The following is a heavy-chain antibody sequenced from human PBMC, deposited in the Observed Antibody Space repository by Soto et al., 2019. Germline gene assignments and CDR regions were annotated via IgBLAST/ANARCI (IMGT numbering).Heavy chain of an antibody. V-gene: IGHV3-7*01. J-gene: IGHJ4*02. Sequence: PGGSLRLYCRASGVTLDVHWMTWVRQVPGKGPEWVASIKHDESEEYYVDSVKGRFTIYRDNARNTVFLQLSSLRAEDAAIYYCVRDSRGANFDYWGQGTLVTVSS. CDR3: VRDSRGANFDY. CDR1: GVTLDVHW. CDR2: IKHDESEE. D-gene: IGHD2-15*01.